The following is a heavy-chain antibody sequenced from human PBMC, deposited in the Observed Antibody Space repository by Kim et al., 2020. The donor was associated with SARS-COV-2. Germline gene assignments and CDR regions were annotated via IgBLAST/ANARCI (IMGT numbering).Heavy chain of an antibody. CDR3: ARDMGGMDV. CDR2: ISSGSSTI. D-gene: IGHD1-26*01. V-gene: IGHV3-48*04. J-gene: IGHJ6*02. Sequence: GGSLRLSCAASGFTFSNYNMNWVRQAPGKGLEWVSYISSGSSTIYYADSVKGRFTISRDNARNSLYLQMNSLRAEDTAVYFCARDMGGMDVWGQGITVTVSS. CDR1: GFTFSNYN.